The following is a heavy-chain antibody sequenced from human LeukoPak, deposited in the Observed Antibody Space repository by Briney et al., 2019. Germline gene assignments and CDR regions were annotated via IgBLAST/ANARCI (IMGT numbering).Heavy chain of an antibody. D-gene: IGHD5-18*01. CDR2: ISAYNGYT. CDR1: GYTFTSYG. CDR3: ARDLTPANTAMGQGNWFDP. Sequence: PGASVKVSCKASGYTFTSYGISWVRQAPGQGLEWMGWISAYNGYTNYAQKLQGRVTMTTDTSTSTAYMELRSLRSEDTAVYYCARDLTPANTAMGQGNWFDPWGQGTLVTVSS. V-gene: IGHV1-18*01. J-gene: IGHJ5*02.